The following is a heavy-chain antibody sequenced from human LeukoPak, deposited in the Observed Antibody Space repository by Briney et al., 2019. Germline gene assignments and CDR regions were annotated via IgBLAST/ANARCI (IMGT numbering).Heavy chain of an antibody. CDR3: ARDFGGYYYFDY. D-gene: IGHD1-26*01. Sequence: PGGSLRLSCAASGFTFSSYEMNWVRQAPGKGLEWVSYISSSGSTIYYADSVKGRFTISRDNAKNSLYLQMNSLRAEDTAVYYCARDFGGYYYFDYWGQGTLVTVSS. J-gene: IGHJ4*02. CDR2: ISSSGSTI. CDR1: GFTFSSYE. V-gene: IGHV3-48*03.